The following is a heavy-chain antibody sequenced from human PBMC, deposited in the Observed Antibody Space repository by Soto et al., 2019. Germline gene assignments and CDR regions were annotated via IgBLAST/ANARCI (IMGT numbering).Heavy chain of an antibody. CDR3: ARGQAEVVAAWSQTEDYYMDV. V-gene: IGHV1-18*01. D-gene: IGHD2-15*01. CDR1: GYTFTSYG. J-gene: IGHJ6*03. Sequence: GASVKVSCKASGYTFTSYGISRVRQAPGQRLEGMGWISAYNGNTNYAQKLQGRVTMTTDTSTSTAYMELRSLRSDDTAVHYCARGQAEVVAAWSQTEDYYMDVWGKGTTVTVSS. CDR2: ISAYNGNT.